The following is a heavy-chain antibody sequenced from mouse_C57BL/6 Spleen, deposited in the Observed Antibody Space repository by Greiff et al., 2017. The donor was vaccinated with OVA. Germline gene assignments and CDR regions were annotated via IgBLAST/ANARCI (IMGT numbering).Heavy chain of an antibody. J-gene: IGHJ2*01. Sequence: LVESGAELVRPGASVTLSCKASGYTFTDYEMHWVKQTPVHGLEWIGAIDPETGGTAYNQKFKGKAILTADKSSSTAYMELRSLTSEDSAVYYCTRRLFFDYWGQGTTLTVSS. CDR2: IDPETGGT. D-gene: IGHD3-2*02. CDR1: GYTFTDYE. CDR3: TRRLFFDY. V-gene: IGHV1-15*01.